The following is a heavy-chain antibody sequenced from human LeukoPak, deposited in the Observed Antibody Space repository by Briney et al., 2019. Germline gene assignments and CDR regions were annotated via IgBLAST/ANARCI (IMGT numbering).Heavy chain of an antibody. D-gene: IGHD6-13*01. V-gene: IGHV4-61*01. CDR1: GGSISSSSYY. CDR3: ASGSSWLDY. CDR2: IYYSGST. Sequence: SETLSLTCTVSGGSISSSSYYWSWIRQPPGKGLGWIGYIYYSGSTNYNPSLKSRATISVDTSKNQFSLKLSSVTAADTAVYYCASGSSWLDYWSQGTLVTVSS. J-gene: IGHJ4*02.